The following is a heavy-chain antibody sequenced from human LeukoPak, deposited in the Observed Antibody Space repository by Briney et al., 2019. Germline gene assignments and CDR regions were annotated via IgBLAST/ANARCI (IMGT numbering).Heavy chain of an antibody. J-gene: IGHJ4*02. CDR1: GYTFTCYG. CDR2: ISAYNGNT. CDR3: AREYYHDSSGYFGY. D-gene: IGHD3-22*01. V-gene: IGHV1-18*01. Sequence: ASVKVSCKASGYTFTCYGISWVRQAPGQGLEWMGWISAYNGNTNYAQKLQGRVTMTTDTSTSTAYMELRSLRSDDTAVYYCAREYYHDSSGYFGYWGQGTLVTVSS.